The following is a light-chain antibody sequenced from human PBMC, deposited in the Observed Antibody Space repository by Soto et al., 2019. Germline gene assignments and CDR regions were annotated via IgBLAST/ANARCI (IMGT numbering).Light chain of an antibody. CDR2: GNS. CDR1: SSNIGAGYD. V-gene: IGLV1-40*01. J-gene: IGLJ1*01. Sequence: QSVLTQPPSVSGAPGQRVTISCTGSSSNIGAGYDVHWYQQLPGTAPKLLIYGNSNRPSGVPDRFSGSKSGTSASLAITGLQAKDEADYYCQSYDSSLSGVFGTRTKVTV. CDR3: QSYDSSLSGV.